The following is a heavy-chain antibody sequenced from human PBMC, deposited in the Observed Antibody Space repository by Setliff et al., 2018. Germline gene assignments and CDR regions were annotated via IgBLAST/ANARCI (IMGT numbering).Heavy chain of an antibody. D-gene: IGHD3-10*01. Sequence: PSETLSLTCTVSGGSVSNSGFFWGWLRQAPGKGLEWIGNIYDSGSSNYNPSLKSPVTISIDTSKNQFSLKLSSVTAADTAIYYCARHDARGYYYYMDVWGEGTTVTVSS. CDR1: GGSVSNSGFF. J-gene: IGHJ6*03. CDR3: ARHDARGYYYYMDV. CDR2: IYDSGSS. V-gene: IGHV4-39*01.